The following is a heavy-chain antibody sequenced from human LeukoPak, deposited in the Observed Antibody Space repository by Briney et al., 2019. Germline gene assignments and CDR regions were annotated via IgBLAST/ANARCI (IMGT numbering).Heavy chain of an antibody. V-gene: IGHV3-23*01. Sequence: PGGSLRLSCAASGFTFSSYAMSWVRQAPGKGLELVSAISGSGGSTYYADSVKGRFTISRDNSKNTLYLQMNSLRAEDTAVYYCAQRPDSSGYYDYWGQGTLVTVSS. J-gene: IGHJ4*02. CDR2: ISGSGGST. CDR1: GFTFSSYA. CDR3: AQRPDSSGYYDY. D-gene: IGHD3-22*01.